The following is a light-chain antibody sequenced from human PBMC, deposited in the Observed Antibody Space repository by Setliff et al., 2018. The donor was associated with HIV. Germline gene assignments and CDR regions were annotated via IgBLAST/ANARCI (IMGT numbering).Light chain of an antibody. Sequence: QSVLTQPASVSGSPGQSITISCTGTSSDIGTYDVVSWYQQHPGKAPKLLIYAVTNRPSEVSNRFSGSKSGNTASLTISGLQAEDEADYYWCSYASGSTVLFGGGTKVTVL. J-gene: IGLJ2*01. CDR2: AVT. V-gene: IGLV2-23*02. CDR3: CSYASGSTVL. CDR1: SSDIGTYDV.